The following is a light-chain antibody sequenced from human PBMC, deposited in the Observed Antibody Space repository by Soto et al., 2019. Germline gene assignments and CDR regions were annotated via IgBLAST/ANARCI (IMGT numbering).Light chain of an antibody. Sequence: DFDMTQSPSTLSASVGERATVSCSTSQSVSSSLAWYQQKPGKAPRLLIFGDSIRKSGVSSRFNGSGSGTEFTLTISSLQSDDFAAYYCHQYGSWSTFGRGTKVEIK. CDR1: QSVSSS. CDR3: HQYGSWST. V-gene: IGKV1-5*01. J-gene: IGKJ4*01. CDR2: GDS.